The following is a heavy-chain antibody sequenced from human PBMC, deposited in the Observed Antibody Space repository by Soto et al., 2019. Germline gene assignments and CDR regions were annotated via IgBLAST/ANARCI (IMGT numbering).Heavy chain of an antibody. V-gene: IGHV3-21*01. D-gene: IGHD3-22*01. J-gene: IGHJ5*02. CDR1: GFTFSSYS. CDR3: ARGNYYYDSSGYYAS. Sequence: EVQLVESGGGLVKPGGSLRLSCAASGFTFSSYSMNWVRQAPGKGLEWVSSISSSSSYIYYADSVKGRFNISRDNAKNSLYLQMNSLRAEDTAVYYCARGNYYYDSSGYYASWGQGTLVIVSS. CDR2: ISSSSSYI.